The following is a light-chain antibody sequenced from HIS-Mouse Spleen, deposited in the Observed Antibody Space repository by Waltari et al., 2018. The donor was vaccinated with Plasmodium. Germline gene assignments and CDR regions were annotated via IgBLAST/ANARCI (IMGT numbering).Light chain of an antibody. CDR1: QSVSSN. CDR3: QQYNNWSFT. V-gene: IGKV3-15*01. CDR2: GAS. Sequence: EIVMTQSPATLSVSPGERATLSCRASQSVSSNLAWYQQKPGQAPRLLIYGASIRATGIAARFRGSGSGTEFTLTIRSLQSEDFAVYYCQQYNNWSFTFGPGTKVDIK. J-gene: IGKJ3*01.